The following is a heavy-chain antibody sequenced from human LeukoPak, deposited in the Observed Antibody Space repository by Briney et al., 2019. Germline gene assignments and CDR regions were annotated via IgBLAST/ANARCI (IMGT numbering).Heavy chain of an antibody. CDR2: TYTSGST. CDR1: GGSISSYY. CDR3: ARHSLRDGYNYFDY. Sequence: PSETLSLTCTVSGGSISSYYWSWIRQPPGKGLEWIGYTYTSGSTNYNPSLKSRVTISVDTSKNQFSLKLSSVTAADTAVYYCARHSLRDGYNYFDYWGQGTLVTVSS. J-gene: IGHJ4*02. D-gene: IGHD5-24*01. V-gene: IGHV4-4*09.